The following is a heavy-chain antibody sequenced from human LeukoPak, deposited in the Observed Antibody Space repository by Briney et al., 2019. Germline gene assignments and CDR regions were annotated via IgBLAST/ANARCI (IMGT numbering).Heavy chain of an antibody. D-gene: IGHD6-13*01. J-gene: IGHJ4*02. V-gene: IGHV4-34*01. CDR3: ARGPVGIAAAGVFDY. CDR1: GGSFSGYY. Sequence: SETLSLTCAAYGGSFSGYYWSWIRQPPGKGLEWIGEINHSGSTNYNPSLKSRVTISVDTSKNQFSLKLSSVTAADTAVYYCARGPVGIAAAGVFDYWGQGTLVTVSS. CDR2: INHSGST.